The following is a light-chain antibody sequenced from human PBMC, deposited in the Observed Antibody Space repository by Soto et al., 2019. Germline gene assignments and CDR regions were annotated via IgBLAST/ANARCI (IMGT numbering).Light chain of an antibody. Sequence: QSVLTQPPSASGTPGQRVTLSCSGSSSNIGRTSVYWYQHLPGTAPKLLIYSNSQRPSGIPDRFAGSKSGTSASLAISGLRSEDEADYYCAAWDDSLSGVVFGGGTKVTVL. CDR1: SSNIGRTS. CDR2: SNS. J-gene: IGLJ2*01. V-gene: IGLV1-47*02. CDR3: AAWDDSLSGVV.